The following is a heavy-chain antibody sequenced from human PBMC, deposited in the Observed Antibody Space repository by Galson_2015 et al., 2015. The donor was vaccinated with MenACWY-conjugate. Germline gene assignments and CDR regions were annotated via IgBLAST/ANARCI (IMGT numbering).Heavy chain of an antibody. CDR3: ARAIIGYSSVWYYFDY. V-gene: IGHV1-69*06. D-gene: IGHD6-19*01. J-gene: IGHJ4*02. Sequence: SVKVSCKASGGAFGSYSISWVRQAPGQGLEWMGGITPIFGTTNYAQKFQGRVTIIADKSTSTAYMELSSLRSEDTAVYYCARAIIGYSSVWYYFDYWGQGTLVTVSS. CDR2: ITPIFGTT. CDR1: GGAFGSYS.